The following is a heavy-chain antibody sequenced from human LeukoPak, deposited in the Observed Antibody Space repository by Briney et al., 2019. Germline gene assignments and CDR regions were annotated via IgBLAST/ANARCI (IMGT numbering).Heavy chain of an antibody. CDR1: GFGFGQYE. D-gene: IGHD3-22*01. J-gene: IGHJ6*02. CDR2: ISVRAGTI. V-gene: IGHV3-48*03. CDR3: AKDFPHYYEVPHGMDV. Sequence: PGTSLRLSCAASGFGFGQYEMNWVRQAPGKGLEWIAYISVRAGTIYYGDSAEGRFTISRDDAKNSLYLQMNGLRVEDTAIYYCAKDFPHYYEVPHGMDVRGQGTTVTV.